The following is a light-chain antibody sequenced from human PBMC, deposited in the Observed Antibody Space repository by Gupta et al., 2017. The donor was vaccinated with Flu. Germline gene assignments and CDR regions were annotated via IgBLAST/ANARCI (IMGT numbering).Light chain of an antibody. CDR3: QQRSDWPGS. Sequence: EIVLTQSPATLSVSPGESATLPCRASRNTDTFFSWYQQRPGQTPRLLIFAASNRAPGPPARFVGRGSGTDFTLTISNVEPEDYGYYFCQQRSDWPGSFGGGTKVE. V-gene: IGKV3-11*01. CDR1: RNTDTF. CDR2: AAS. J-gene: IGKJ4*01.